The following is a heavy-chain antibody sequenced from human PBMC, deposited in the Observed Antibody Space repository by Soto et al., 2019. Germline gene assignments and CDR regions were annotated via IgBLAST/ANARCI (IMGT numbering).Heavy chain of an antibody. CDR2: IWYDGSNK. D-gene: IGHD2-15*01. J-gene: IGHJ6*02. Sequence: PGGSLRLSCAASGFTFSSYGMHWVRQAPGKGLEWVAVIWYDGSNKYYADSVKGRFTISRDNSKNTLYLQMNSLRAEDTAVYYCARDLVVAATPVYYYGMDVWGQGTTVTVSS. CDR1: GFTFSSYG. V-gene: IGHV3-33*01. CDR3: ARDLVVAATPVYYYGMDV.